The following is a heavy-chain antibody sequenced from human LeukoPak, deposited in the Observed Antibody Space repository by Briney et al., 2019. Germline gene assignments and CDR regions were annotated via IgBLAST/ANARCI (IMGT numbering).Heavy chain of an antibody. J-gene: IGHJ4*02. D-gene: IGHD6-25*01. CDR1: GYTFTGYY. Sequence: ASVKVSCKASGYTFTGYYMHWVRQAPGQGLEWMGWINPNSGGTNYAQKFQGRVTMTRDTSISTAYMELSRLRSDDTAVYYCARGLTVQATAAIVYYFDYWGQGTLVTVSS. CDR2: INPNSGGT. CDR3: ARGLTVQATAAIVYYFDY. V-gene: IGHV1-2*02.